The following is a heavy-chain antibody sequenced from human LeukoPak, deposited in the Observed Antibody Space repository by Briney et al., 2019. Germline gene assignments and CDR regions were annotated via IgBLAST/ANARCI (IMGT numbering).Heavy chain of an antibody. CDR2: IRSKANSYAT. CDR1: GFTFSGS. V-gene: IGHV3-73*01. CDR3: ARDYSPPHYFDSSGYFDY. D-gene: IGHD3-22*01. Sequence: GGSLRLSCAASGFTFSGSDWVRQASGKGLEWVGRIRSKANSYATAYAASVKGRFTISRDDSKNTAYLQMNSLKTEDTAVYYCARDYSPPHYFDSSGYFDYWGQGTLVTVSS. J-gene: IGHJ4*02.